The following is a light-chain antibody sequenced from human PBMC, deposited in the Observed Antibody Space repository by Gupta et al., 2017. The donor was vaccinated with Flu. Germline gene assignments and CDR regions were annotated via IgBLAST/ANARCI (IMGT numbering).Light chain of an antibody. CDR1: ALPKQY. CDR2: KDS. V-gene: IGLV3-25*02. CDR3: QSADSSGTTHVV. Sequence: SYELTQPPSVSVSPGQTARITCSGDALPKQYAYWYQQKPGQAPVLVIYKDSERRSGIPERFSGSSSGTTVTLTISGVQAEEEADYYCQSADSSGTTHVVFGGGTKLTVL. J-gene: IGLJ2*01.